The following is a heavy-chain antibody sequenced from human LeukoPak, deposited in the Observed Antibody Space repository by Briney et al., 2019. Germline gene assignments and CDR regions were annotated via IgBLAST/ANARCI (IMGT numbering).Heavy chain of an antibody. D-gene: IGHD3-10*01. CDR3: ARRTRGGGEPYYYYYMDV. Sequence: PSETLPLTCTVSGGSISSDSYSWGWIRQPPGRGLEWIGNIFYSGSTYYNPSLKSRVTISVDTSNNQFSLKLSSVTAADTAVYYCARRTRGGGEPYYYYYMDVWGKGTTVTVSS. J-gene: IGHJ6*03. CDR2: IFYSGST. V-gene: IGHV4-39*01. CDR1: GGSISSDSYS.